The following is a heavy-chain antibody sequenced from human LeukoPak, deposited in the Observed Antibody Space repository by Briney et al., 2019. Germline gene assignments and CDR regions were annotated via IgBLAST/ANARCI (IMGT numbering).Heavy chain of an antibody. Sequence: GGSLRLSCAASGFTFSTYTMNWVRQAPGKGLEWVSSISSSSSYIYYADSVKGRFTISRDNAKNSLYLQMNSLRDEDTAVYYCARDGDRASSGSYALYCYFDLWGRGTLVTVSS. CDR2: ISSSSSYI. CDR1: GFTFSTYT. V-gene: IGHV3-21*01. J-gene: IGHJ2*01. CDR3: ARDGDRASSGSYALYCYFDL. D-gene: IGHD6-19*01.